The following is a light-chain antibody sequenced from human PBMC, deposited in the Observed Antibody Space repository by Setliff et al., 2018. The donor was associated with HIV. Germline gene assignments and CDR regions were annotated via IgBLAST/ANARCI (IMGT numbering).Light chain of an antibody. CDR3: SSFGSSNTHV. V-gene: IGLV2-14*01. CDR1: SNDVGGYNY. J-gene: IGLJ1*01. Sequence: QSALTQPASVSGSPGQSITISCTGTSNDVGGYNYVCWYQQHPGKAPKLMIYEVTNRPAGVSYRFSVSKSGNTASLTISGLQAEDEADYYCSSFGSSNTHVFGTGTKVTVL. CDR2: EVT.